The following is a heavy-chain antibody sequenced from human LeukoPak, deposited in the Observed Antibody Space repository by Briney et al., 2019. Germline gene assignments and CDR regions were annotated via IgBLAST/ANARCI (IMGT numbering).Heavy chain of an antibody. CDR1: GFTFSSYA. V-gene: IGHV3-30*04. CDR3: ARAERGYSYGCFDY. CDR2: ISCDGSNK. Sequence: GRSLRLSCAASGFTFSSYAMHWVRQAPGKGLEWVAVISCDGSNKYYADSVKGRFTISRDNSKNTLYLQMNSLRAEDTAVYYCARAERGYSYGCFDYWGQGTLVTVSS. J-gene: IGHJ4*02. D-gene: IGHD5-18*01.